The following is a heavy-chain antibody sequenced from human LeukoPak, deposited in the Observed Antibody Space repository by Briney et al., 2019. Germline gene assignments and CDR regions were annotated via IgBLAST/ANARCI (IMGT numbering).Heavy chain of an antibody. CDR3: ASRWWYFDL. CDR2: INSDGSST. V-gene: IGHV3-74*03. D-gene: IGHD6-13*01. J-gene: IGHJ2*01. Sequence: PGGSLRLSCAASGFTFSTYWVHWVRQAPGKGLVWVSRINSDGSSTTYADSVKGRFTISRDNAKNTLYLQMNSLRAEDTALYYCASRWWYFDLWGRGTLVTVSS. CDR1: GFTFSTYW.